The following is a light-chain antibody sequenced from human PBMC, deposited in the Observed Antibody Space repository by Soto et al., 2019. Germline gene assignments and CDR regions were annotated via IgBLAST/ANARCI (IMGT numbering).Light chain of an antibody. CDR3: QLFNSYPPALT. J-gene: IGKJ4*02. Sequence: AIQLTQSPSSLSASVGDRVTITCRASQGISSALAWYQQKPGKAPKLLIYDASSLESGVPSRFSGSGSVTEFPLTISSLQPEDFATYYCQLFNSYPPALTFGGGTKVEIK. CDR1: QGISSA. CDR2: DAS. V-gene: IGKV1-13*02.